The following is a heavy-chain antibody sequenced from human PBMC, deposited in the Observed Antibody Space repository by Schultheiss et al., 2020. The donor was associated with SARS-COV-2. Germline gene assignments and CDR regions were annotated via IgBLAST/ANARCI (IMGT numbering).Heavy chain of an antibody. CDR3: AKDPSSGAFDI. Sequence: GGSLRLSCAASGFIFSSYAMHWVRQAPGKGPEWVAVISFDGDKEYYAESALGRFIISRDNAKNILYLQMDSLRAEDTAVYYCAKDPSSGAFDIWGQGTMVTVSS. CDR2: ISFDGDKE. V-gene: IGHV3-30*18. CDR1: GFIFSSYA. D-gene: IGHD1-26*01. J-gene: IGHJ3*02.